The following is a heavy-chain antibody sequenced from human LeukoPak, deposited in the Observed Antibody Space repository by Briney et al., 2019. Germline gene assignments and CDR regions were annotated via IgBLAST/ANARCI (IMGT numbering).Heavy chain of an antibody. J-gene: IGHJ4*02. CDR3: AKDRDIVVVPAASFFDY. D-gene: IGHD2-2*01. V-gene: IGHV3-30*18. Sequence: QPGGSLRLSCAASGFTFSSNGMHWVRQAPGKGLEWVAVISYDGSNKYYADSVKGRFTISRDNSKNTLYLQMNSLRAEDTAVYYCAKDRDIVVVPAASFFDYWGQGTLVTVSS. CDR2: ISYDGSNK. CDR1: GFTFSSNG.